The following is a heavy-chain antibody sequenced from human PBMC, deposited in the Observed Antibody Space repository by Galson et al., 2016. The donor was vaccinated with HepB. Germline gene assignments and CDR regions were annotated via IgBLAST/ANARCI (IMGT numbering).Heavy chain of an antibody. J-gene: IGHJ2*01. CDR1: GFALSSYN. Sequence: SLRLSCAASGFALSSYNMNWVRQAPGKGLEWISYISGGSYTINYAGSVKGRFTISRDNARNSLYLQMNSLRDDDTAVYYCTRGLHVDLSGWYLDLWGGGALGTVSS. D-gene: IGHD3-10*01. V-gene: IGHV3-48*02. CDR3: TRGLHVDLSGWYLDL. CDR2: ISGGSYTI.